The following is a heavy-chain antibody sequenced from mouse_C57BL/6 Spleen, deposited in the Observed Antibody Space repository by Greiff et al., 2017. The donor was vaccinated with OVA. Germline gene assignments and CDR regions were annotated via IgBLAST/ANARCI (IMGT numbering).Heavy chain of an antibody. CDR2: IDPETGGT. V-gene: IGHV1-15*01. D-gene: IGHD2-4*01. J-gene: IGHJ4*01. CDR3: TRFVYDYGRAYYYAMDY. CDR1: GYTFTDYE. Sequence: QVQLKESGAELVRPGASVTLSCKASGYTFTDYEMHWVKQTPVHGLEWIGAIDPETGGTAYNQKFKGKAILTADKSSSTAYMELRSLTSEDSAVYYCTRFVYDYGRAYYYAMDYWGQGTSVTVSS.